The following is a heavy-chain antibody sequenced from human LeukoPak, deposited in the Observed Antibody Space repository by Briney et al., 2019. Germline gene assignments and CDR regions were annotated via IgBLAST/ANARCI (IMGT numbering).Heavy chain of an antibody. V-gene: IGHV1-3*01. Sequence: ASVKVSCKASGYTFTSYAMHWVRQAPGQRLEWMGWINAGNGNTKYSQKFQGRVTITRDTSASTAYMELSSLRSEDTAVYYCARVGCSSTSCGNWLDPWGQGTLVTVSS. CDR3: ARVGCSSTSCGNWLDP. CDR2: INAGNGNT. J-gene: IGHJ5*02. D-gene: IGHD2-2*01. CDR1: GYTFTSYA.